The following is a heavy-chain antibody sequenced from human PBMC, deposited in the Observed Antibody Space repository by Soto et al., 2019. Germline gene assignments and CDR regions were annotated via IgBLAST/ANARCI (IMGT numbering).Heavy chain of an antibody. CDR1: GGSTNDHY. J-gene: IGHJ4*02. CDR3: ARANWYFDY. D-gene: IGHD7-27*01. Sequence: NPSETLSLTCTVSGGSTNDHYWSWIRQPPGQGLEWIGYIYYSGSTNYSPSLKSRVTISVDTSKNQFSLKLSSLTAADTAIYYCARANWYFDYWGQGTLVTVSS. CDR2: IYYSGST. V-gene: IGHV4-59*11.